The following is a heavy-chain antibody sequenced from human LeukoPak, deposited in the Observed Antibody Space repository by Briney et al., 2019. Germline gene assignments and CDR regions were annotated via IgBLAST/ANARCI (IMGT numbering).Heavy chain of an antibody. Sequence: SETLSLTCTVSGGSISSYYWSWIRQPAGKGLEWIGRIYTSGSTNYNPSLKSRVTMSVGTSKNQFSLKLSSVTAADTAVYYCARAVVNYSNGYYFDYWGQGTLVTVSS. CDR2: IYTSGST. D-gene: IGHD4-11*01. CDR1: GGSISSYY. J-gene: IGHJ4*02. CDR3: ARAVVNYSNGYYFDY. V-gene: IGHV4-4*07.